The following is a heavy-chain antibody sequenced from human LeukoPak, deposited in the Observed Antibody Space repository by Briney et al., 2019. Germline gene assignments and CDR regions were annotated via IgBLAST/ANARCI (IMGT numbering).Heavy chain of an antibody. CDR3: AIPGGATSFDY. D-gene: IGHD3-16*01. CDR2: MNPNSGGT. J-gene: IGHJ4*02. V-gene: IGHV1-2*02. CDR1: GYTFTDYY. Sequence: ASVKVSCKASGYTFTDYYVHWVRQAPGQGLEWMGWMNPNSGGTNYAQRFQGRVTMTRDTSISTAYMELTRLRFDDTAVFYCAIPGGATSFDYWTRGTLVTAPS.